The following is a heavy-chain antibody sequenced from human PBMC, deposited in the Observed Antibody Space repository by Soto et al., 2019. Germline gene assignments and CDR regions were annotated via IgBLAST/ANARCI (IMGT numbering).Heavy chain of an antibody. D-gene: IGHD2-15*01. J-gene: IGHJ5*02. CDR1: GFTFSSYA. CDR2: ISYDGSNK. Sequence: GESLKISCAASGFTFSSYAMHWVRQAPGKGLEWVAVISYDGSNKYYADSVKGRFTISRDNSKNTLYLQMNSLRAEDTAVYYCARVPVVVAAPSYWFDPWGQGTLVTVSS. CDR3: ARVPVVVAAPSYWFDP. V-gene: IGHV3-30-3*01.